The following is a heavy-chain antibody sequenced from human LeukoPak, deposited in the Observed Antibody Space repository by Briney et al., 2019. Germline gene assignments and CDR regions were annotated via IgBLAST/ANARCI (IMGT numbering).Heavy chain of an antibody. V-gene: IGHV3-21*01. Sequence: PGGSLRLSCAASGFTFSSYSMNWVRQAPGKGLEWVSSISSSSSYIYYADSVKGRFTISRDNAKNSLYLQMNSLRAEDTAVYYCARGENDVEVGDWFDPWGQGTLVTVSS. CDR3: ARGENDVEVGDWFDP. J-gene: IGHJ5*02. D-gene: IGHD1-1*01. CDR2: ISSSSSYI. CDR1: GFTFSSYS.